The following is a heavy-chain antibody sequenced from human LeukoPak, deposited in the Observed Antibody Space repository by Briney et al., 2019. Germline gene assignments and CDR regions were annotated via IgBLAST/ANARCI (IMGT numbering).Heavy chain of an antibody. CDR3: ARVIGVRDGYKPYGFYLDY. Sequence: PSETLSLTCAVSGGSISSGDYSWSWIRQPPGKGLEWIGYIYHSGSAYYNPSLKSRVTLSVDRSKNQFSLKLTSVAAADTAVYYCARVIGVRDGYKPYGFYLDYWGQGTLVTVSS. CDR2: IYHSGSA. J-gene: IGHJ4*02. D-gene: IGHD5-24*01. V-gene: IGHV4-30-2*01. CDR1: GGSISSGDYS.